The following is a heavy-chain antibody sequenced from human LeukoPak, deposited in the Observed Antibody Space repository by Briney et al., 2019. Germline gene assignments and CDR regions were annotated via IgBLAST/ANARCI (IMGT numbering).Heavy chain of an antibody. V-gene: IGHV4-59*01. Sequence: SETLSLTCAVSGGSISPYYWSWVRQPPGQGLGWSGYIYDSMTTSDSTSHRSPVTMSVDTSKNQSTLNLFSVTAADTAVYYCASVRRGIWSGGGAFAFEIWGQGTKVTVSS. CDR1: GGSISPYY. CDR2: IYDSMTT. J-gene: IGHJ3*02. CDR3: ASVRRGIWSGGGAFAFEI. D-gene: IGHD3-10*01.